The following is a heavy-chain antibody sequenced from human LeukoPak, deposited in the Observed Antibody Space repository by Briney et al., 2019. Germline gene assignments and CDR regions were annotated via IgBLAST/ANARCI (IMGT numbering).Heavy chain of an antibody. CDR3: ARDNGSSGYSSEYFQH. D-gene: IGHD3-22*01. J-gene: IGHJ1*01. CDR1: GFTFSSYG. V-gene: IGHV3-48*04. CDR2: ISSSGNTI. Sequence: GGSLRLSCAASGFTFSSYGMNWVRQAPGKGLEWVSYISSSGNTIYYADSVKGRFTISRDNAKNSLYLQMNSLRAEDTAVYYCARDNGSSGYSSEYFQHWGQGTLVTVSS.